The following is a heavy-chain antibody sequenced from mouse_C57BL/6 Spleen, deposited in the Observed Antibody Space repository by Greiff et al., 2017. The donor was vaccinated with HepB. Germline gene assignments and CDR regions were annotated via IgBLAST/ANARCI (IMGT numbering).Heavy chain of an antibody. Sequence: EVQLVESGGGLVQSGRSLRLSCATSGFTFSDFYMEWVRQAPGKGLEWIAASRNKANDYTTEYSASVKGRFIVSRDTSQSILYLQMNALRAEDTAIYYCARDAPYDYDGYWYFDVWGTGTTVTVSS. CDR2: SRNKANDYTT. CDR3: ARDAPYDYDGYWYFDV. J-gene: IGHJ1*03. CDR1: GFTFSDFY. V-gene: IGHV7-1*01. D-gene: IGHD2-4*01.